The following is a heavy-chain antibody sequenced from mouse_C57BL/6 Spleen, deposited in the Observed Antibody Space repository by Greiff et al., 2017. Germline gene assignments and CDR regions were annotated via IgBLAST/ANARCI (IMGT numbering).Heavy chain of an antibody. Sequence: VQLQQSGAELVKPGASVKLSCKASGYTFTEYTIHWVKQRSGQGLEWIGWFYPGSGSIKYNEKFKDKATLTADKSSSTVYMELSRLTSEDSAVYFGARHGEADGYYLHYYAMDYWGQGTSVTVSS. J-gene: IGHJ4*01. CDR1: GYTFTEYT. CDR3: ARHGEADGYYLHYYAMDY. D-gene: IGHD2-3*01. V-gene: IGHV1-62-2*01. CDR2: FYPGSGSI.